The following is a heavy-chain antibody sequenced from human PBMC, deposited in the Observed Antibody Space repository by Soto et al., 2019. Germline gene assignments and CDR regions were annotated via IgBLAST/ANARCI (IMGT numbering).Heavy chain of an antibody. D-gene: IGHD2-2*01. J-gene: IGHJ6*02. Sequence: GASVKVSCKASGYTFTGYYMHWGRQAPGQGLEWMGWINPNSGGTNYAQKFQGWVTMTRDTSISTAYMELSRLRSDDTAVYYCARSLRYCSSTSCYSRNYYYYGMDVWGQGTTVTVSS. V-gene: IGHV1-2*04. CDR3: ARSLRYCSSTSCYSRNYYYYGMDV. CDR2: INPNSGGT. CDR1: GYTFTGYY.